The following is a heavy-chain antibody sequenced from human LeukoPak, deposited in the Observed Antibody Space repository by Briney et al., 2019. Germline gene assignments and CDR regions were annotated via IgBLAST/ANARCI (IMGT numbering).Heavy chain of an antibody. Sequence: KASETLSLTCAVYGGSFSGYYWSWIRQPPGKGLEWIGEINHSGSTNYNPSLKSRVTISVDTSKNQFSLKLSSVTAADTAVYYCARPRRGYSYGPGAFDIWGHGTMVTVSS. CDR3: ARPRRGYSYGPGAFDI. CDR1: GGSFSGYY. V-gene: IGHV4-34*01. J-gene: IGHJ3*02. CDR2: INHSGST. D-gene: IGHD5-18*01.